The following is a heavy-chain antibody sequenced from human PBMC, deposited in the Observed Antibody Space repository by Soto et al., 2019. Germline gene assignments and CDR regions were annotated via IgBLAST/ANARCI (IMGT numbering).Heavy chain of an antibody. V-gene: IGHV4-4*07. J-gene: IGHJ5*02. CDR1: GGAISTYY. CDR2: IYSSGST. CDR3: ARGQRFSDWFDP. D-gene: IGHD3-3*01. Sequence: QVHLQESGPGLVKPSETLSLTCTVSGGAISTYYWTWIRQPAGKGLEWIGRIYSSGSTKYNPSLQSRVTMSIDTSNNQFSLRLTSFTAADTAVYYCARGQRFSDWFDPWGQGTLVTVSS.